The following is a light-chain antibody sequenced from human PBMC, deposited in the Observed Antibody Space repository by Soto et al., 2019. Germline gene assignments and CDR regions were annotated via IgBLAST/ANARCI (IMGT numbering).Light chain of an antibody. CDR1: RSVSSY. CDR3: QQRSNWPPLT. Sequence: EIVLTQSPATLSLSPGVIATLSCRSSRSVSSYLAWYQQKPGQAPRLLIYDASNRATGIPARFSGSGSGTDFTLTISSLEPEDFAVYYCQQRSNWPPLTFGGGTKVDIK. CDR2: DAS. V-gene: IGKV3-11*01. J-gene: IGKJ4*01.